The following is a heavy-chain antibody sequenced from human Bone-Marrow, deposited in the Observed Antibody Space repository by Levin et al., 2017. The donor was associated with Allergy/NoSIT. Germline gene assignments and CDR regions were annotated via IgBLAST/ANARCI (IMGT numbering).Heavy chain of an antibody. CDR2: ISSLGYTI. CDR1: GFSSSSYE. V-gene: IGHV3-48*03. J-gene: IGHJ4*02. Sequence: GGSLRLSCAVSGFSSSSYEMNWVRQAPGKGLEWIPYISSLGYTIYNADSVKGRFTISRDNAKNYLYLQMNTLRAEDRAIYYCARGGQTNTFFDYWGQGTLVTVSS. CDR3: ARGGQTNTFFDY. D-gene: IGHD1-1*01.